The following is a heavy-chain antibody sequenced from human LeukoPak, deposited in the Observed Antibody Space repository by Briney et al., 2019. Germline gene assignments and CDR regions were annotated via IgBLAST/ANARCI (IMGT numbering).Heavy chain of an antibody. CDR3: ARELLWFGEFPPTHPDY. J-gene: IGHJ4*02. V-gene: IGHV3-7*01. CDR2: IKQDGSEK. D-gene: IGHD3-10*01. CDR1: GFTFSSYW. Sequence: GGSLRLSCAASGFTFSSYWMSWVRQAPGKGLEWVANIKQDGSEKHYVDSVKGRFTISRDNAKNSLYLQMNSLRAEDTAVYYCARELLWFGEFPPTHPDYWGQGTLVTVSS.